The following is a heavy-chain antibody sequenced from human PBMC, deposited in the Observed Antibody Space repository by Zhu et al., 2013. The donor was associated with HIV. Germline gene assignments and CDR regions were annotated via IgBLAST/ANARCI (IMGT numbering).Heavy chain of an antibody. Sequence: QVQLVQSGAEVKKPGDSVKVSCKASGYTFNGHYMYWVRQAPGQGLEWMGRINPNSGGTKYAEKFQGRVTMTRDTSISTAYMELSRLRSDDTAVYYCARGEGITVTTIDWFDPWGQGTLVTVSS. CDR1: GYTFNGHY. V-gene: IGHV1-2*06. CDR3: ARGEGITVTTIDWFDP. CDR2: INPNSGGT. D-gene: IGHD4-4*01. J-gene: IGHJ5*02.